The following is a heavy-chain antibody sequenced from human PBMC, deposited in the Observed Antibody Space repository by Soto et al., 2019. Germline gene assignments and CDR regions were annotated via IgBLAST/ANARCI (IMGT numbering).Heavy chain of an antibody. V-gene: IGHV4-34*01. D-gene: IGHD3-16*01. CDR1: GGSFGGYY. CDR3: ARHGGYYFDY. CDR2: IGHSGGT. J-gene: IGHJ4*01. Sequence: SETLSLTCAVHGGSFGGYYWTWIRQPPGKGLEWIGEIGHSGGTVYNPSLESRVTISADSSNNQFSLKLTSVTAADTAVYYCARHGGYYFDYWGQGAPVTVSS.